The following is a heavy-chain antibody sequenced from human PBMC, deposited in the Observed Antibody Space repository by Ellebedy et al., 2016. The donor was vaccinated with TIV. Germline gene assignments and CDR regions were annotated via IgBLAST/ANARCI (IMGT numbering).Heavy chain of an antibody. CDR2: IYHSGST. J-gene: IGHJ5*02. Sequence: SETLSLTYTVSGYSVSSTYYWGWIRQPPGKGLEWIGSIYHSGSTYYNPSLETRVTISVDTSKNQFSLKVTSVTAADTAVSYCAGTRYNWFDPWGQGTLVTVSS. CDR3: AGTRYNWFDP. V-gene: IGHV4-38-2*02. CDR1: GYSVSSTYY.